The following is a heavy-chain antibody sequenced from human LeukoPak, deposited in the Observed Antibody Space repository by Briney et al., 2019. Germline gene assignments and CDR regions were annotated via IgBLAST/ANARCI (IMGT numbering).Heavy chain of an antibody. V-gene: IGHV3-21*01. J-gene: IGHJ4*02. CDR3: ARRAGAYSHPYDY. CDR1: GFTFSSYN. CDR2: ITSSSYFI. D-gene: IGHD4/OR15-4a*01. Sequence: NAGGSLRLSCAASGFTFSSYNMNWVRQAPGKGLEWISSITSSSYFIYYADSLKGRFTISRDNAKNSLFLQMNSLRVEDTAVYYCARRAGAYSHPYDYWGQGTLVTVSS.